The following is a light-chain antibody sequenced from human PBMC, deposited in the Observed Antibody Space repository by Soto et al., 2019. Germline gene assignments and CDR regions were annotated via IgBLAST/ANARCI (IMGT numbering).Light chain of an antibody. CDR3: QHYNSYPWT. Sequence: DIQMTQSPSTLSASIGDRVTITCRASQNINNWLAWYQQKPGKAPNLLIYHASNFETGVPSRFSGSAFGTEFTLTISSLQPDDFATYYCQHYNSYPWTFGQGTKVDIK. CDR2: HAS. J-gene: IGKJ1*01. V-gene: IGKV1-5*01. CDR1: QNINNW.